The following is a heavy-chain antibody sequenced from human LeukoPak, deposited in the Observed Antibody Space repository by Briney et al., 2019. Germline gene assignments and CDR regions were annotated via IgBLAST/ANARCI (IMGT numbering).Heavy chain of an antibody. CDR2: INPATGMNPNSGGR. V-gene: IGHV1-2*02. D-gene: IGHD2-15*01. CDR1: GYRFTDYY. Sequence: ASVSVSCKASGYRFTDYYIHWVRQAPGQGLEWMGWINPATGMNPNSGGRFYAQKFRDRISMSTDTSITTVYMKLSSLTSDDTALYYCARVKKLLPEFEHRGQGSLLTVSS. J-gene: IGHJ1*01. CDR3: ARVKKLLPEFEH.